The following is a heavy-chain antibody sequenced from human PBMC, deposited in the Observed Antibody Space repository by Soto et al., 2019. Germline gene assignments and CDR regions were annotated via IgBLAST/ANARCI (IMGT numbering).Heavy chain of an antibody. V-gene: IGHV4-34*01. CDR2: INHSGST. D-gene: IGHD3-22*01. Sequence: QVQLQQWGAGLLKPSETLSLTCAVYGGSFSGYYWSWIRQPPGKGLEWIGEINHSGSTNYNPSLKSRVTISVDTSKNQFSLKLSSVTAADTAVYYCARGPRDYYDSSGYYYVDFDYWGQGTLVTVSS. J-gene: IGHJ4*02. CDR1: GGSFSGYY. CDR3: ARGPRDYYDSSGYYYVDFDY.